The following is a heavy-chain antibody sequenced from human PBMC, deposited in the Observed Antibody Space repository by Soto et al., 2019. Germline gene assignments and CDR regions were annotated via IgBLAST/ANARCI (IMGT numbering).Heavy chain of an antibody. J-gene: IGHJ5*02. CDR2: IDPSDSYT. D-gene: IGHD6-19*01. Sequence: HGESLKISCKGSGYSFTSYWISWVRQMPGKGLEWMGRIDPSDSYTNYSPSFQGHVTISADKSISTAYLQWSSLKASDTAMYYCARRAPSIAVAVNWFDPWGQGTLVTVSS. CDR1: GYSFTSYW. CDR3: ARRAPSIAVAVNWFDP. V-gene: IGHV5-10-1*01.